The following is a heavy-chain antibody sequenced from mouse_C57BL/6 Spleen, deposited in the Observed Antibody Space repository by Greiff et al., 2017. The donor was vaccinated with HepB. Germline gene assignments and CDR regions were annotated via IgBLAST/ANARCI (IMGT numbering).Heavy chain of an antibody. D-gene: IGHD1-1*01. CDR1: GYTFTSYW. J-gene: IGHJ1*03. CDR2: IDPNSGGT. V-gene: IGHV1-72*01. Sequence: QVQLQQPGAELVKPGASVKLSCKASGYTFTSYWMHWVKQRPGRGLEWIGRIDPNSGGTKYNEKFKSKATLTVDKPSSTAYMQRSSLTSEDSAVYYCARSPYGSSYDWYFDVWGTGTTVTVSS. CDR3: ARSPYGSSYDWYFDV.